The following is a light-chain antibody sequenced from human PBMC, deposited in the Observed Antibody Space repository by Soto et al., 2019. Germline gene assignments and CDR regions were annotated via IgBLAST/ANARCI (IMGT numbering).Light chain of an antibody. J-gene: IGKJ2*01. CDR2: KAS. CDR3: QQYSSYYMYT. CDR1: QSISDW. V-gene: IGKV1-5*03. Sequence: DIQMTQSPSTLSASVGDRVTITCRASQSISDWLAWYQQKPGQAPKLLIYKASSLESGVPSRFSGSGSGTEFTLTISSPQPDDVATYYCQQYSSYYMYTFGQGTKVDIK.